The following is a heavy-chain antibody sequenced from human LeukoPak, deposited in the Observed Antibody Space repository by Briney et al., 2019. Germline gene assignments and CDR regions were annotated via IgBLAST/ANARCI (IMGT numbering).Heavy chain of an antibody. CDR1: GFTVSSYY. J-gene: IGHJ4*02. CDR2: IYSGGST. CDR3: ARDPSPHHCFDY. Sequence: PGGSLRLSCAASGFTVSSYYMNWVRQAPGKGLEWVSVIYSGGSTYYADSVKGRFTISRDNSKNTLYLQMNSLRAEDTAVYYCARDPSPHHCFDYWGQGTLVTVSS. V-gene: IGHV3-53*01.